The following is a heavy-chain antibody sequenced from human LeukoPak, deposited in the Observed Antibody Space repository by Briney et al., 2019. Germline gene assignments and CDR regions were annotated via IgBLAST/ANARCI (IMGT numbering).Heavy chain of an antibody. Sequence: SETLSLTCTVSGGSVSSGSYYWSWIRQPPGKGLKWIGYIYYSGSTNYNPSLKSRVTISVDTSKNQFSLKLSSVTAADTAVYYCARADILTGYPSVYWGQGTLVTVSS. J-gene: IGHJ4*02. CDR1: GGSVSSGSYY. V-gene: IGHV4-61*01. D-gene: IGHD3-9*01. CDR3: ARADILTGYPSVY. CDR2: IYYSGST.